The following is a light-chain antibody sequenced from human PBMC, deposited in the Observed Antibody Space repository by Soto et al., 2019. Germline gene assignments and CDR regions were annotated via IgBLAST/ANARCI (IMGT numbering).Light chain of an antibody. CDR3: QLYNNWPLT. J-gene: IGKJ4*01. CDR1: QSVTNK. Sequence: EIVMTQSPPTLSVSPGERATLSCRASQSVTNKLAWYQQKPGQAPRLLIYGASTGATGVPARFSGSGSGTEFTLTISILQSEDSAIYHCQLYNNWPLTFGGGTRVEIK. V-gene: IGKV3-15*01. CDR2: GAS.